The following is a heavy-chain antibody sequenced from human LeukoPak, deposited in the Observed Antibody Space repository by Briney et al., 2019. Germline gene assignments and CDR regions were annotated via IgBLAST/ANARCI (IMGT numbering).Heavy chain of an antibody. Sequence: ASVKVSCKASGYTFTSYDFNWVRQATGQRPEWMGWMSPNSGDTGYAQKFQDRVTMTRNTSISTAYMELRSLRSDDTAVYYCARGGRAGIDYWGQGTLVTVSS. V-gene: IGHV1-8*01. CDR3: ARGGRAGIDY. CDR2: MSPNSGDT. J-gene: IGHJ4*02. CDR1: GYTFTSYD. D-gene: IGHD1-14*01.